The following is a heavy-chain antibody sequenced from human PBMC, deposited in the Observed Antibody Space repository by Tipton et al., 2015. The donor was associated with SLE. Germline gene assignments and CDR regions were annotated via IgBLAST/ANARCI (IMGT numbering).Heavy chain of an antibody. CDR1: GGSITNYY. CDR3: ATSFIYSDWGAFHI. J-gene: IGHJ3*02. CDR2: MYNSGNT. Sequence: TLSLTCTVSGGSITNYYWGWIRQPPGKGLEWIGSMYNSGNTFYNPSLKSRVTISLDMSKNQFSLKLSSVTAADTAVYYCATSFIYSDWGAFHIWGQGTMVTVSS. D-gene: IGHD4-11*01. V-gene: IGHV4-38-2*02.